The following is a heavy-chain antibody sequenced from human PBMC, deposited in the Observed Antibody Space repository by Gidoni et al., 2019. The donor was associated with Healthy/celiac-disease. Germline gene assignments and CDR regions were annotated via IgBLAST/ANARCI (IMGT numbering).Heavy chain of an antibody. Sequence: QVQLQESGPGLVKPSETLSLTCTVSGGSISSYYWSWIRQPPGKGLEWSGYIYYRGSTNYNPSLKSRVTISVDTSKNQFSLKLSSVTAADTAVYYCARGPDCSSTSCYAGVAPYYYYYMDVWGKGTTVTVSS. CDR3: ARGPDCSSTSCYAGVAPYYYYYMDV. V-gene: IGHV4-59*01. CDR1: GGSISSYY. J-gene: IGHJ6*03. CDR2: IYYRGST. D-gene: IGHD2-2*01.